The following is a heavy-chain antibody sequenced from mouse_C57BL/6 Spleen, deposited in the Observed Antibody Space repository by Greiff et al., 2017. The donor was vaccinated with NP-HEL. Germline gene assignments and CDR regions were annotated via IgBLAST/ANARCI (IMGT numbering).Heavy chain of an antibody. J-gene: IGHJ4*01. V-gene: IGHV1-82*01. D-gene: IGHD1-1*01. CDR1: GYAFSSSW. CDR2: IYPGDGDT. Sequence: VQLQQSGPELVKPGASVKISCKASGYAFSSSWMNWVKQRPGKGLEWIGRIYPGDGDTNYNGKFKGKATLTADKSSSTAYMQLSSLTSEDSAVYFCARWGIITVVAKDAMDYWGQGTSVTVSS. CDR3: ARWGIITVVAKDAMDY.